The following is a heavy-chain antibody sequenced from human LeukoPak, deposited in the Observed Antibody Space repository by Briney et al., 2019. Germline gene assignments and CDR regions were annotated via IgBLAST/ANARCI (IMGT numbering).Heavy chain of an antibody. V-gene: IGHV1-46*01. J-gene: IGHJ4*02. CDR2: INPSGGST. D-gene: IGHD2-8*01. Sequence: ASVKVSCKASGYTFTGYYMHWVRQAPGQGLEWMGIINPSGGSTSYAQKFQGRVTMTRDMSTSTVYMELSSLRSEDTAVYYCARDYGFRYCTNGVCYTRYYFDYWGQGTLVTVSS. CDR1: GYTFTGYY. CDR3: ARDYGFRYCTNGVCYTRYYFDY.